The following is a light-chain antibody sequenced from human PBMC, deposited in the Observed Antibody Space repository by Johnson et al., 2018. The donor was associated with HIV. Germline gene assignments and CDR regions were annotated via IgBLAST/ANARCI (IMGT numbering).Light chain of an antibody. J-gene: IGLJ1*01. V-gene: IGLV1-51*02. CDR2: EDN. CDR1: SSNIGKNY. Sequence: QSVLTQPPSMSAAPGQKVTISCSGSSSNIGKNYVSWYQHPPGTAPKLLIYEDNKRPSGIPDRFSGSKSATSATLGITGLQTGDEADYYCGTWDSSLSAGIFGTGTKVTVL. CDR3: GTWDSSLSAGI.